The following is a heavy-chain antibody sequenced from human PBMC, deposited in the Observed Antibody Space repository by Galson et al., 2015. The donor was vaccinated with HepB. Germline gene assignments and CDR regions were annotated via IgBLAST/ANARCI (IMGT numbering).Heavy chain of an antibody. Sequence: SVKVSCKASGYTFTTYALHWVRQAPGQRLEWMGWINAGNGNTKYSQKFQGRVTITRDTSASTAYMELSSLRSEDTAVYYCARTGDILTGYYNFGYWGQGTLVTVPS. CDR1: GYTFTTYA. J-gene: IGHJ4*02. V-gene: IGHV1-3*01. CDR2: INAGNGNT. CDR3: ARTGDILTGYYNFGY. D-gene: IGHD3-9*01.